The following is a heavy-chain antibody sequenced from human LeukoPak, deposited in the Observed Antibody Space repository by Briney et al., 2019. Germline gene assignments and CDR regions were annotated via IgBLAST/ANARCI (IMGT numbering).Heavy chain of an antibody. CDR1: GFTFTSSA. Sequence: SVTVSCKASGFTFTSSAVQWVRQARGQRLEWIGWIVVGSGNTNYAQKFQEGVTITRDMSTSTAYMELSSLRSEDTAVYYCAAGKSGSSQDYYGMDVWGQGTTVTVSS. V-gene: IGHV1-58*01. CDR3: AAGKSGSSQDYYGMDV. CDR2: IVVGSGNT. D-gene: IGHD1-26*01. J-gene: IGHJ6*02.